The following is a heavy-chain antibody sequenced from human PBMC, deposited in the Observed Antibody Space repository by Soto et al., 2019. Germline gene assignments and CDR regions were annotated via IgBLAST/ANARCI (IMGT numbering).Heavy chain of an antibody. D-gene: IGHD3-10*01. Sequence: QVQLQQWGAGLLKPSETLSLSCAVYGGYFNDNYYTWFRQPPGTGLEWIGEISRSGTTKYIPSLKSRDSMSFDASQTHVSLKVTSVNAADSAVYYCAASLWFGTQVELWGQGALVTVSS. CDR3: AASLWFGTQVEL. V-gene: IGHV4-34*01. CDR1: GGYFNDNY. J-gene: IGHJ5*02. CDR2: ISRSGTT.